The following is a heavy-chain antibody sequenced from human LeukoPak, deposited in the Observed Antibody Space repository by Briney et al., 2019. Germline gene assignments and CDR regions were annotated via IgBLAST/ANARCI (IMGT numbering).Heavy chain of an antibody. CDR3: AKVSGYVLDY. Sequence: GGSLRLSCAASGFTVSSNYMSWVRQAPGEGLEWVSVIYSGGSTYYADSVKGRFTISRDNSKNTLYLQMNSPRAEDTAVYYCAKVSGYVLDYWGQGTLVTVSS. CDR1: GFTVSSNY. J-gene: IGHJ4*02. D-gene: IGHD5-12*01. CDR2: IYSGGST. V-gene: IGHV3-53*01.